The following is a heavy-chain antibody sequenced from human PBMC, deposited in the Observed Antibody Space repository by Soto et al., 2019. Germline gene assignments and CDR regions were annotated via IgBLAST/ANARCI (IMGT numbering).Heavy chain of an antibody. CDR1: GYTFTSYG. J-gene: IGHJ3*02. CDR3: ARTPGQWLDEEDAFDI. CDR2: ISAYNGNT. Sequence: ASVKVSCKASGYTFTSYGISWVRQAPGQGLEWMGWISAYNGNTNYAQKLQGRVTMTTDTSTSTAYMELRSLRSDDTAVYYCARTPGQWLDEEDAFDIWGQGTMVTVSS. D-gene: IGHD6-19*01. V-gene: IGHV1-18*01.